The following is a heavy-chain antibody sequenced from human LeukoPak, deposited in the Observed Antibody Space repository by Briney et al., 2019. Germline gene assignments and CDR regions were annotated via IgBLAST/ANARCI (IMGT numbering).Heavy chain of an antibody. CDR2: ISYDGSNK. CDR1: GFTFSSYA. CDR3: ARDFLMVRGVTDLYFDY. Sequence: GGSLRFSCAASGFTFSSYAMHWVRQAPGKGLEWVAVISYDGSNKYYADSVKGRFTISRDNSENTLYLQMNSLRAEDTAVYYCARDFLMVRGVTDLYFDYWGQGTLVTVSS. D-gene: IGHD3-10*01. J-gene: IGHJ4*02. V-gene: IGHV3-30-3*01.